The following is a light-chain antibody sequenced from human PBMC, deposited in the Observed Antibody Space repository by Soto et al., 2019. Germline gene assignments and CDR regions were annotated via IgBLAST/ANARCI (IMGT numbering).Light chain of an antibody. Sequence: EIVLTQSPATLSLSPGERATLSCRASQSVANNYLAWYQQKPGQAPRLLIYDASNRATGIPARFSGSGSGTDFTLTISSLEPEDFAVYYCQQRSNWPRALTFGGGTKVDIK. CDR1: QSVANNY. CDR2: DAS. V-gene: IGKV3-11*01. CDR3: QQRSNWPRALT. J-gene: IGKJ4*01.